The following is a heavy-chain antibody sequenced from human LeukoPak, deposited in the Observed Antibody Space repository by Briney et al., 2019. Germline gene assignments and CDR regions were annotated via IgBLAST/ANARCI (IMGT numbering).Heavy chain of an antibody. J-gene: IGHJ4*02. CDR3: AKDPVLSYSYEPGYYFDY. CDR2: IRYDGSNK. CDR1: GFTFSSYG. V-gene: IGHV3-30*02. D-gene: IGHD5-18*01. Sequence: GGSLRLSCAASGFTFSSYGMHWVRQAPGKGLEWVAFIRYDGSNKYYADSVKSRFTISRDNSKSTLYLQMNSLRAEDTAVYYCAKDPVLSYSYEPGYYFDYWGQGTLVTVSS.